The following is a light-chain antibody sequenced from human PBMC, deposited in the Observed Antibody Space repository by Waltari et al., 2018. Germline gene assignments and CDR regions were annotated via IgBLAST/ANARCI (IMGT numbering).Light chain of an antibody. CDR1: QSISQY. V-gene: IGKV3-20*01. CDR2: AGS. Sequence: VLTQSPGTLSLSPGERATLSCRASQSISQYLVWYQQRPGHAPRLLIYAGSTRAAGIPDRFSGSGYGTDFTLTISRLEPEDFAMYYCQNHERLPATFGQGTKVEFK. J-gene: IGKJ1*01. CDR3: QNHERLPAT.